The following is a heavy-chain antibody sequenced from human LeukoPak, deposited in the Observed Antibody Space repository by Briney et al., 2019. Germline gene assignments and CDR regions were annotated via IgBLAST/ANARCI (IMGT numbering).Heavy chain of an antibody. V-gene: IGHV4-31*03. CDR3: AKDNGWGRGGFDH. Sequence: SETLSLTCTVSGGSISSGVYYWTWIRQLPGKGLEWIGYIYSGGNTSYNPSLKTRVTISVDASKNQFSLKLSSVPAADTAVYYCAKDNGWGRGGFDHWLQGTLVSVSS. CDR1: GGSISSGVYY. CDR2: IYSGGNT. D-gene: IGHD3-16*01. J-gene: IGHJ5*02.